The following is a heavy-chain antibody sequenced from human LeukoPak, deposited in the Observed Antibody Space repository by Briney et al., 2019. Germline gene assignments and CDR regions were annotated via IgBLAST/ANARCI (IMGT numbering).Heavy chain of an antibody. V-gene: IGHV4-59*01. D-gene: IGHD6-19*01. Sequence: SETXSLTCTVSGGSISSYYWSWLRQPPGKGLEWVGYIYYSGSTNYNPSLNSRVTISVDTSKHQFSLKLSSVTAADTAVYYCAREGGIAVAGTRGWGDAFYIWGQGTMVTVSS. CDR3: AREGGIAVAGTRGWGDAFYI. CDR1: GGSISSYY. CDR2: IYYSGST. J-gene: IGHJ3*02.